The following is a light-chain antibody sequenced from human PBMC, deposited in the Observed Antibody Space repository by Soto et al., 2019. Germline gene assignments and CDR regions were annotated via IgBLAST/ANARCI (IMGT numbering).Light chain of an antibody. CDR2: AYS. Sequence: QPVLTQPPSVSGAPGQRVTISCTGSSSNIGTNYHVHWYQHLPGRAPKLLIYAYSHRPSGVPDRFSGSRSGTSASLAITGLQAEDEADYYCQSYDYSLSGWVFGGGTKLTVL. J-gene: IGLJ3*02. CDR3: QSYDYSLSGWV. CDR1: SSNIGTNYH. V-gene: IGLV1-40*01.